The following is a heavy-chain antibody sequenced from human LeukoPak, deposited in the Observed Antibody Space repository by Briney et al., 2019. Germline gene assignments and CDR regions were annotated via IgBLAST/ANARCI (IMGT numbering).Heavy chain of an antibody. CDR3: ATFESSSSSFDY. Sequence: ASVKVSCKGSGYTLTELSMHWVRQAPGKGLEWMGGFDPEDGETIYAQKFQGRVTMTEDTSTDTAYMELSSLRSEDTAVYYCATFESSSSSFDYWGQGTLVTVSS. J-gene: IGHJ4*02. V-gene: IGHV1-24*01. D-gene: IGHD6-6*01. CDR1: GYTLTELS. CDR2: FDPEDGET.